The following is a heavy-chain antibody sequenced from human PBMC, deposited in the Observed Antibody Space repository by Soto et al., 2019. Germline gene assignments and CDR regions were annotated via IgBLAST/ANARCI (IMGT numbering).Heavy chain of an antibody. CDR1: GYTLTSYD. CDR2: MNPNSGNT. V-gene: IGHV1-8*01. D-gene: IGHD6-19*01. CDR3: ARVGAVAGTGGYYFDY. Sequence: QVQLVQSGAEVKKPGASVKVSCKASGYTLTSYDINWVRQATGQGLEWMGWMNPNSGNTGYAQKFQGRVTMTRNTSISTAYMELSSLRSEDTAVYYCARVGAVAGTGGYYFDYWGQGTLVTVSS. J-gene: IGHJ4*02.